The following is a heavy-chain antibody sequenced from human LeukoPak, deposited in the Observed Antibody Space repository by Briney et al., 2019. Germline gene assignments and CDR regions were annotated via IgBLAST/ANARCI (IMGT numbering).Heavy chain of an antibody. Sequence: PGRSLRLPCAASGFTFSSYAMHWVRQAPGKGLEWVAVISYDGSNKYYADSVKGRFTISRDNSKNTLYLQMNSLRAEDTAVYYCARVYYDSSGGYYYYYYMDVWGKGTTVTVSS. D-gene: IGHD3-22*01. CDR3: ARVYYDSSGGYYYYYYMDV. CDR2: ISYDGSNK. V-gene: IGHV3-30-3*01. J-gene: IGHJ6*03. CDR1: GFTFSSYA.